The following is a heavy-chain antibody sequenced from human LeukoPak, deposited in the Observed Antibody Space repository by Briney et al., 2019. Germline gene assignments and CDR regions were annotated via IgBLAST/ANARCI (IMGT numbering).Heavy chain of an antibody. CDR2: ISSSGSTI. J-gene: IGHJ3*02. V-gene: IGHV3-48*03. CDR1: GFTFSSYE. CDR3: ASNPGSITIFGVVIGDAFDI. Sequence: GGSLRLSCAASGFTFSSYEMNWVRQAPGKGLEWVSYISSSGSTIYYADSVKGRFTISRDNAKNSLYLQMNSLRAEDTAVYYCASNPGSITIFGVVIGDAFDIWGQGTMVTVSS. D-gene: IGHD3-3*01.